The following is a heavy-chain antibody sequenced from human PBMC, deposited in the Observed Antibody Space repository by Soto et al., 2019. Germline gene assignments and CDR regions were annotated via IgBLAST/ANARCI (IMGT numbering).Heavy chain of an antibody. Sequence: QVQLVESGGGVVQPGRALRLSCVASGFTFSDYGMHWVRQAPGKGLEWVAAIWLDGDNKFYADSVKGRFTISRDNSKHTLYLQMNSLSGDDTAVYYCAREHSSTWYNGMDVWGQGTTVTVSS. D-gene: IGHD6-19*01. CDR3: AREHSSTWYNGMDV. V-gene: IGHV3-33*01. J-gene: IGHJ6*02. CDR2: IWLDGDNK. CDR1: GFTFSDYG.